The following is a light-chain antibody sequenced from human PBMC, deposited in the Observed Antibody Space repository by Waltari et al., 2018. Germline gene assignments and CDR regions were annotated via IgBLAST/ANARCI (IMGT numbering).Light chain of an antibody. V-gene: IGKV1-5*03. CDR3: QKYNRPWT. CDR1: QHIHSW. Sequence: DIQLAQSPSTVSASVGDRATFTCRPSQHIHSWLAWYQQKPGKAPKALIYKASNLHSGVPSSCSGSGFGTDFTLTIGSLQPDDVATYYCQKYNRPWTFGQGTRV. J-gene: IGKJ1*01. CDR2: KAS.